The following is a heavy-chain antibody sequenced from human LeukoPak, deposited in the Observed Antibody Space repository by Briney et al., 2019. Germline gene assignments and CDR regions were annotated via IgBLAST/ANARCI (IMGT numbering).Heavy chain of an antibody. V-gene: IGHV4-38-2*02. CDR3: ARAMSIGDRRQTIFDY. D-gene: IGHD4/OR15-4a*01. Sequence: SETLSLTCSVSGYSISNVYYWDWIPQPPGEGLEGIGTFYHGGSSYYNPSLKSRVTISVDTSKNQFSLNMTSVTAADTAVYYCARAMSIGDRRQTIFDYWGQGTLVTVSS. CDR2: FYHGGSS. CDR1: GYSISNVYY. J-gene: IGHJ4*02.